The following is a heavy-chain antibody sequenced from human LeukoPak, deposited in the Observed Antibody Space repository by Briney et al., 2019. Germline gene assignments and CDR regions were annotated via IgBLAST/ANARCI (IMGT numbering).Heavy chain of an antibody. V-gene: IGHV3-30*18. CDR1: GFTFSNYG. J-gene: IGHJ4*02. CDR2: ISYDGSNK. Sequence: GGSLRLSCAASGFTFSNYGMHWVRQAPGKGLEWVTLISYDGSNKYYADSVKGRFTISRDNSKNTLYLQMNSLRAEDTAVYYCAKDYRPHDFWSGLVDYWGLGTLVTVSS. CDR3: AKDYRPHDFWSGLVDY. D-gene: IGHD3-3*01.